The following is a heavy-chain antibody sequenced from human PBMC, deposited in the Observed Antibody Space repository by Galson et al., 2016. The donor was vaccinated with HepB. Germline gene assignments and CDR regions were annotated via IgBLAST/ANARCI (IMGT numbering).Heavy chain of an antibody. V-gene: IGHV3-30*18. Sequence: SLRLSCSASGFTFSSYGMHWVRQAPGKGLEWVAVISYDGRNKYYADSVKGRFTISRDNSKNTLYLQMNSLRAEDTAVYYWAKFADYGDYRDAFDIGGQGTMVTVAA. CDR3: AKFADYGDYRDAFDI. J-gene: IGHJ3*02. CDR1: GFTFSSYG. D-gene: IGHD4-17*01. CDR2: ISYDGRNK.